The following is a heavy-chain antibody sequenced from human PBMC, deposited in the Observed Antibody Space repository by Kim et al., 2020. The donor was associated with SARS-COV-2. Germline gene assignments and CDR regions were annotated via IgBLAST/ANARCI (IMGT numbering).Heavy chain of an antibody. J-gene: IGHJ6*02. CDR3: ARDGDSNYDGMDV. D-gene: IGHD4-4*01. V-gene: IGHV3-33*01. Sequence: YADSVKGRITISRDNSKNTLYLQMNSLRAEDTAVYYCARDGDSNYDGMDVWGQGTTVTVSS.